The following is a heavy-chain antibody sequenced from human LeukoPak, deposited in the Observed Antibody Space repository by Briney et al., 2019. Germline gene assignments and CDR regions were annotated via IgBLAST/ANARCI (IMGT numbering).Heavy chain of an antibody. J-gene: IGHJ6*04. V-gene: IGHV3-21*01. D-gene: IGHD3-3*01. Sequence: GGSLRLSCAASGFTFSSYSMNWVRQAPGKGLEWVSSISSSSSYIYYADSVKGRFTISRDNSKNTLYLQMNSLRAEDTAVYYCAKDCAIFGVVPPHGDVWGKGTTVTVSS. CDR1: GFTFSSYS. CDR3: AKDCAIFGVVPPHGDV. CDR2: ISSSSSYI.